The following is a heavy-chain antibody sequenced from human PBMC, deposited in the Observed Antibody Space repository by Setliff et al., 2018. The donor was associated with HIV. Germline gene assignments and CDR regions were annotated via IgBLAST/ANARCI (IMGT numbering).Heavy chain of an antibody. CDR2: IYHSGST. Sequence: PSETLSLTCAVSGYSISSGFYWGWIRQPPGKGLEWIGSIYHSGSTYYNPSLRSRVNISVDTSKNQFSLKLSSVTAADTAVYYCARDAPTVYANGWFDPWGQGTLVTVSS. J-gene: IGHJ5*02. V-gene: IGHV4-38-2*02. CDR1: GYSISSGFY. D-gene: IGHD2-8*01. CDR3: ARDAPTVYANGWFDP.